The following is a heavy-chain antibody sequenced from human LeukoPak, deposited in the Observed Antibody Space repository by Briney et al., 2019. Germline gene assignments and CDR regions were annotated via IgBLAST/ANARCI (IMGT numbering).Heavy chain of an antibody. CDR2: ISGSGIST. CDR1: GFIFSSYD. Sequence: GGSLRLSCAASGFIFSSYDMSWVRQAPGKGLEWVSGISGSGISTYYADSLKGRFTISRDNAKNSLYLQMNSLRAEDTAVYYCARETPYSNTWTDFDFWGQGTLVTVSS. CDR3: ARETPYSNTWTDFDF. J-gene: IGHJ4*02. D-gene: IGHD6-13*01. V-gene: IGHV3-23*01.